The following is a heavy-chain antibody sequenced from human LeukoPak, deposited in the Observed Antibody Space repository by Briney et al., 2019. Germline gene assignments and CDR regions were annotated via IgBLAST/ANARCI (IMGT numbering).Heavy chain of an antibody. J-gene: IGHJ3*02. Sequence: AGGSLRLSCAASGFTFSSYAMNWVRQAPGKGLEWVSYISSSSSYIYYADSVKGRFTISRDNAKNSLYLQMNSLRAEDTAVYYCARVSSKYYDFWSGYWKTDAFDIWGQGTMVTVSS. CDR2: ISSSSSYI. CDR1: GFTFSSYA. D-gene: IGHD3-3*01. V-gene: IGHV3-21*01. CDR3: ARVSSKYYDFWSGYWKTDAFDI.